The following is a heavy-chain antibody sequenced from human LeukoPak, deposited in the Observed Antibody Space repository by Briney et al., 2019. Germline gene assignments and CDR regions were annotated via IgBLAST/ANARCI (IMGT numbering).Heavy chain of an antibody. Sequence: SETLSLTYTVSGGSISSSSYYWGWIRQPPGKGLEWIGSIYYSGSTYYNPSLKSRVTISVDTSKNQFSLKLSSVTAADTAVYYCAREALGTIDYWGQGTLVTVSS. CDR1: GGSISSSSYY. CDR3: AREALGTIDY. J-gene: IGHJ4*02. D-gene: IGHD7-27*01. V-gene: IGHV4-39*07. CDR2: IYYSGST.